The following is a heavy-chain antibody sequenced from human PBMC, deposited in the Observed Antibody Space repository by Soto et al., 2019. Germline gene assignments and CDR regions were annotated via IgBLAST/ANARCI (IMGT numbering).Heavy chain of an antibody. Sequence: EVQLVESGGGLVQPGGSLRLSCAASGFTFTNYYMSWVRQAQGKGLEWVANVNEDGSERYYVDSVKGRFTISRDNAKNSLYLQMNSLRAEDTAVYYCARDAFMITFGGVIATAPIDYWGQGTLVTVSS. V-gene: IGHV3-7*01. D-gene: IGHD3-16*02. CDR1: GFTFTNYY. CDR3: ARDAFMITFGGVIATAPIDY. J-gene: IGHJ4*02. CDR2: VNEDGSER.